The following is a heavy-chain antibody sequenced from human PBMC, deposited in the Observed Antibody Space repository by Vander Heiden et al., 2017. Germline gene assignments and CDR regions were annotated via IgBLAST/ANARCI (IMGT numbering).Heavy chain of an antibody. CDR1: GGSLSSSSYY. J-gene: IGHJ3*02. V-gene: IGHV4-39*01. CDR2: IYYSGST. D-gene: IGHD6-13*01. Sequence: QLQLQESGPGLVKPSETLSLTCTVSGGSLSSSSYYWGWIRQPPGKGLEWIGSIYYSGSTYYNPSLKSRVTISVDTSKNQFSLKLSSVTAADTAVYYCARTSPYSSSWHGGAFDIWGQGTMVTVSS. CDR3: ARTSPYSSSWHGGAFDI.